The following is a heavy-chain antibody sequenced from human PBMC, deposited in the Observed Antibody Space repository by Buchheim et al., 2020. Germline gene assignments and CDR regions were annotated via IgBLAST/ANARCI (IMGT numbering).Heavy chain of an antibody. Sequence: QVQLQQWGAGLLKPSETLSLTCAVYGGSFSGYYWSWIRQPPGKGLEWIGEINHSGSTNYNPSLKSRVTISVDTSKNQFSLKLSSVTAADTAVYYCATSIAARPVYYYYYYGMDVWGQGTT. V-gene: IGHV4-34*01. CDR3: ATSIAARPVYYYYYYGMDV. J-gene: IGHJ6*02. CDR2: INHSGST. D-gene: IGHD6-6*01. CDR1: GGSFSGYY.